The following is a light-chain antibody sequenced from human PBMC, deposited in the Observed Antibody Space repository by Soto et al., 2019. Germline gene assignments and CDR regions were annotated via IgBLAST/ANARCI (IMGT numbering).Light chain of an antibody. CDR3: QRYNSAPFT. J-gene: IGKJ4*01. Sequence: DIQMTQSPSSLSASLGDRVTITCRASQAINNYLAWYQQKPGQLPQLLIYATSTVQSGVSSRFSGSRSGTEFTLTNNSLQPEDVGSYYCQRYNSAPFTFGGGTKVEIK. V-gene: IGKV1-27*01. CDR2: ATS. CDR1: QAINNY.